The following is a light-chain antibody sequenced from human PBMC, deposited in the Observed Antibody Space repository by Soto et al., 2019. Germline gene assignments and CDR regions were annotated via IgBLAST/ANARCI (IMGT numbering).Light chain of an antibody. CDR3: SSYSRTSTHVV. CDR1: SNDIAGYTY. CDR2: EVS. J-gene: IGLJ2*01. Sequence: QSVLTQPASVSGSPGQSITISCTGTSNDIAGYTYVSWYQQHPGKAPKVMIYEVSNRPSGVSNRFSGSKSGNTAPLTISGLQAEDEADYYCSSYSRTSTHVVFGGGTKLTVL. V-gene: IGLV2-14*01.